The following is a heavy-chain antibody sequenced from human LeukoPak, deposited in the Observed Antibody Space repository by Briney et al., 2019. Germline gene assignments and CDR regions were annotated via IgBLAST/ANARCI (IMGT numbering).Heavy chain of an antibody. CDR1: GGTFSSYT. Sequence: ASVKVSCKASGGTFSSYTINWVRQAPGQGLEWMGWINPNSGGTNYAQKFQGRVTMTRDTSISTAYMELSRLRSDDTAVYYCARAAMTVVVTDFDYWGQGTLVTVSS. D-gene: IGHD3-22*01. CDR3: ARAAMTVVVTDFDY. V-gene: IGHV1-2*02. CDR2: INPNSGGT. J-gene: IGHJ4*02.